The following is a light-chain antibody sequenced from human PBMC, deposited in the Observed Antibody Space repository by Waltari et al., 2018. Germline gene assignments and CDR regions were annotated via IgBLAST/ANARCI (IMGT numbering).Light chain of an antibody. Sequence: QSALTQPRSVSASPGQSVTISCTGSSSDVGAYNYVSWYQQHPGKAPQLIIYDVTDRPSGVPDRFSGSKSGNTASLTISGLQSEDEADYYCCSYAGRSIFGLFGGGTKLTVL. CDR3: CSYAGRSIFGL. V-gene: IGLV2-11*01. CDR2: DVT. CDR1: SSDVGAYNY. J-gene: IGLJ2*01.